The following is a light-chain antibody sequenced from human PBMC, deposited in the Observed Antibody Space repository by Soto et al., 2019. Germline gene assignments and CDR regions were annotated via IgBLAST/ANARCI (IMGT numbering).Light chain of an antibody. CDR3: QQYGSSLWT. CDR2: GAS. Sequence: EIVLTQSPGTLSLSPGERATLSCRASQSVSSSYLAWYQQKPGQAPRLLIYGASSRATGIPDWFSGSGSGTDFTLTISRLEPEDLAVYYCQQYGSSLWTFGQGTKVEIK. J-gene: IGKJ1*01. V-gene: IGKV3-20*01. CDR1: QSVSSSY.